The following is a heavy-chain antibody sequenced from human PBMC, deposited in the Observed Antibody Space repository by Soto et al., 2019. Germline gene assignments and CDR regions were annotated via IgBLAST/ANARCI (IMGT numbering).Heavy chain of an antibody. CDR1: GVTVSSYD. CDR3: TMQYSTSFWFDY. CDR2: IIPICGTA. Sequence: QVQLVQSGAEVKKPGASVKLSCKASGVTVSSYDISWVRQAPGQGLEWMGGIIPICGTAYYAQKFHGRVTITADEPTSTAYMELSGLRSEDTGVYYCTMQYSTSFWFDYWGQGTLVTVSS. D-gene: IGHD6-6*01. V-gene: IGHV1-69*01. J-gene: IGHJ4*02.